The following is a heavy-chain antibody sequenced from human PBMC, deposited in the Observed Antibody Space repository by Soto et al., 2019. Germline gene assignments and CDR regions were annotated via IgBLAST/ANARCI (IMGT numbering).Heavy chain of an antibody. Sequence: QLQLQESGPGLVKPSETLSLTCTVSGGSISSSSYYWGWIRQPPGKGLEWIGSIYYSGGTYYNPSLKSRVTISVDTSKNQCSPKLSSVTAADTAVYYCARQCGYYRRFDYWGQGTLVTVSS. D-gene: IGHD3-22*01. V-gene: IGHV4-39*01. CDR3: ARQCGYYRRFDY. CDR2: IYYSGGT. J-gene: IGHJ4*02. CDR1: GGSISSSSYY.